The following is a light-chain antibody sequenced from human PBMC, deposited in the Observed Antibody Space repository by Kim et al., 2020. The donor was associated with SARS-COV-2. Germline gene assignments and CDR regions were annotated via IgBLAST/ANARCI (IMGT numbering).Light chain of an antibody. J-gene: IGLJ1*01. Sequence: LGQTVRITCQGDSLRSYYASWYQQKPGQAPVLVIYGKNNRPSGIPDRFSGSSSGNTASLTITGAQAEDEADYYCNSRDSSGNHYVFGTGTKVTVL. CDR2: GKN. CDR1: SLRSYY. V-gene: IGLV3-19*01. CDR3: NSRDSSGNHYV.